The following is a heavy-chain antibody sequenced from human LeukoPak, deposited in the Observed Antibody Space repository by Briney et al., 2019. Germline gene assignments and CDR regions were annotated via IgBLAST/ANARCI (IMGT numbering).Heavy chain of an antibody. CDR1: GGTFSSYA. J-gene: IGHJ4*02. CDR3: ARDPGQLLLYHYFDY. D-gene: IGHD2-15*01. Sequence: SVKVSCKASGGTFSSYAISWVRQAPGQGLEWMGGIIPIFGTANYAQKFQGRVTITADESTSTAYMELSSLRSEDTAVYYCARDPGQLLLYHYFDYWGQGTLVTVSS. V-gene: IGHV1-69*13. CDR2: IIPIFGTA.